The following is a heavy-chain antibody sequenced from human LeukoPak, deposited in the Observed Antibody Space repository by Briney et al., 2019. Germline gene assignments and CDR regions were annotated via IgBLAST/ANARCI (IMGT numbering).Heavy chain of an antibody. J-gene: IGHJ4*02. CDR2: INHSGST. D-gene: IGHD3-9*01. CDR3: AGGRLSRYYDILTGSYFDY. Sequence: PSETLSLTCAVYGGSFSGYYWSWIRQPPGKGLEWIGEINHSGSTNYNPSLKSRVTISVDTSKNQFSLKLSSVTAADTAVYYCAGGRLSRYYDILTGSYFDYWGQGTLVTVSS. V-gene: IGHV4-34*01. CDR1: GGSFSGYY.